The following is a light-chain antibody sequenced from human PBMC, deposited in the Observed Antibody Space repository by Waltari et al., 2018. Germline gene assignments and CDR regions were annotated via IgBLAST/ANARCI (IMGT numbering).Light chain of an antibody. CDR1: QSVRSN. J-gene: IGKJ3*01. CDR3: QQYNSWPPIFT. V-gene: IGKV3-15*01. Sequence: EIVMTQSPATLSVSPGGRATLSCRASQSVRSNLAGYQQKPGRAPRLLIYGASTRATGIPARFSGSGSGTEFTLTISSLQSEDFAVYYCQQYNSWPPIFTFGPGTKVDI. CDR2: GAS.